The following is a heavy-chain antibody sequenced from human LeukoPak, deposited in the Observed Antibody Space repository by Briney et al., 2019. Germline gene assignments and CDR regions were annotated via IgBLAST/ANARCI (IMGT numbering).Heavy chain of an antibody. Sequence: SETLSLTCTVSGDSVSSGSFYWNWIRQPPGKGPEWIGCIYNSGGTNFNPSLKSRITISVDMSKNQFSLKLSSVTSADTAVYYCARGEAAAVDYWGQGTLVTVSS. D-gene: IGHD6-13*01. V-gene: IGHV4-61*01. CDR2: IYNSGGT. CDR1: GDSVSSGSFY. J-gene: IGHJ4*02. CDR3: ARGEAAAVDY.